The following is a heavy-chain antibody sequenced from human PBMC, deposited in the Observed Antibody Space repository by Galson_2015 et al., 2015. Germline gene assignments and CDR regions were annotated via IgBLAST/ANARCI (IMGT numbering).Heavy chain of an antibody. D-gene: IGHD6-19*01. CDR1: GFTFSSYE. Sequence: SLRLSCAASGFTFSSYEMNWVRQAPGKGLEWVSYISSSGSTIYYADSVKGRFTISRDNAKNSLYLQMNSLRAEDTAVYYCARDQEPVADNNWFDPWGQGTLVTVSS. V-gene: IGHV3-48*03. CDR3: ARDQEPVADNNWFDP. J-gene: IGHJ5*02. CDR2: ISSSGSTI.